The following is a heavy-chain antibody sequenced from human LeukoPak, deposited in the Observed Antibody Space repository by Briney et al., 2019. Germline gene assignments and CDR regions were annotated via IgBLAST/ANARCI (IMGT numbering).Heavy chain of an antibody. CDR2: IYYRGST. D-gene: IGHD3-22*01. J-gene: IGHJ4*02. Sequence: SQTLSLTCTVSGGSISSGGYYWSWIRQHPGKGLEWIGYIYYRGSTYYNPSLKSRVTISVDTSKNQFSLKLSSVTAADTAVYYCAGTNDSSGYYYFDYWGQGTLVTVSS. CDR3: AGTNDSSGYYYFDY. CDR1: GGSISSGGYY. V-gene: IGHV4-31*03.